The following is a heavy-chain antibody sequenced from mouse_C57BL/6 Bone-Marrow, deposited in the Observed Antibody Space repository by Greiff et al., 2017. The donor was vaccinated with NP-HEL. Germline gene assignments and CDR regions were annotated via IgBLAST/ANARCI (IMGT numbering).Heavy chain of an antibody. CDR1: GYTFTDYY. D-gene: IGHD1-1*01. CDR3: ALSYYGSSAGY. J-gene: IGHJ2*01. V-gene: IGHV1-26*01. Sequence: EVQLQQSGPELVKPGASVKISCKASGYTFTDYYMYWVKQSHGKSLEWIGDINPNNGGTSYNQKFKGKATLTVDKSSSTAYMELRSLTSEDSAVYYCALSYYGSSAGYWGQGTTLTVSS. CDR2: INPNNGGT.